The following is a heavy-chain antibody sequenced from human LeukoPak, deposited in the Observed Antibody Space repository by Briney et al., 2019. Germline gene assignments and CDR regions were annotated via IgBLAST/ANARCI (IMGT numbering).Heavy chain of an antibody. CDR2: IKGNGATT. V-gene: IGHV3-11*04. J-gene: IGHJ6*03. Sequence: GGSLRLSCEASGFTFSNYYMSWIRQAPGKGLEWVSHIKGNGATTYYADSVRGRFTISRDNAKNSLYLQMNSLRAEDTAVYYCVRGVPKTSYYYYYMDVWGKGTTVTVSS. CDR3: VRGVPKTSYYYYYMDV. D-gene: IGHD4-11*01. CDR1: GFTFSNYY.